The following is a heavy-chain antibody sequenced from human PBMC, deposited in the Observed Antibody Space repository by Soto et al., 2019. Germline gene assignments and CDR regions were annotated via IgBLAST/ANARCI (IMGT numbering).Heavy chain of an antibody. Sequence: QVQLVESGGGVVQPGRSLRLSCAASGFTFSSYGMHWVRQAPGKGLEWVAVIRYDGSNKYYADSVKGRFTISRDNSKNTLYLQMNSLRAEDTAVYYCARGNDISPFDPWGQGTLVTVSS. CDR3: ARGNDISPFDP. D-gene: IGHD1-1*01. V-gene: IGHV3-33*01. J-gene: IGHJ5*02. CDR1: GFTFSSYG. CDR2: IRYDGSNK.